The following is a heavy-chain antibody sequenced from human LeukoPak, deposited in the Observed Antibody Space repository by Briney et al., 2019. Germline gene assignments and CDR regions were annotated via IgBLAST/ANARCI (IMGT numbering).Heavy chain of an antibody. J-gene: IGHJ4*02. D-gene: IGHD3-22*01. V-gene: IGHV3-72*01. CDR3: ARGDSSGYSNY. CDR2: SRNKANNYTT. CDR1: GFTLSDHY. Sequence: GGSLRLSCAASGFTLSDHYMDWVRQAPGKGLEWVGRSRNKANNYTTEYAASVKGRFTIARDDSENSLYLQMNSLKTEDTAVYYCARGDSSGYSNYWGQRTLVTVSS.